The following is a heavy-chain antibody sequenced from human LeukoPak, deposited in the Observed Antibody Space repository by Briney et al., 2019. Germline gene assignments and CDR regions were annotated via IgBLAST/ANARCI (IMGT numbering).Heavy chain of an antibody. CDR3: ARELRGTVAGAQFDY. CDR1: GFTFDDYA. J-gene: IGHJ4*02. CDR2: ISWNSGSI. D-gene: IGHD6-19*01. Sequence: GGSLRLSCAASGFTFDDYAMHWVRQAPGKGLEWVSGISWNSGSIGYADSVKGRFTISRDNAKNSLYLQMNSLRAEDTALYYCARELRGTVAGAQFDYWGQGTLVTVPS. V-gene: IGHV3-9*01.